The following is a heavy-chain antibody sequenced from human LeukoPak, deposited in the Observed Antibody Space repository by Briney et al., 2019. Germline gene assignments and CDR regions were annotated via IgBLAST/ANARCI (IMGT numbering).Heavy chain of an antibody. V-gene: IGHV4-59*01. Sequence: PSETLSLTCTVSGGSISSYYWSWIRQPPGKGLEWIGYIYYSGSTNYNPSLKSRVTISVDTSKNQFSLKLSSVTAADTAVYYCARGRRNYYDSSGYSYYFDYWGQGTLVTVSS. CDR2: IYYSGST. D-gene: IGHD3-22*01. CDR1: GGSISSYY. CDR3: ARGRRNYYDSSGYSYYFDY. J-gene: IGHJ4*02.